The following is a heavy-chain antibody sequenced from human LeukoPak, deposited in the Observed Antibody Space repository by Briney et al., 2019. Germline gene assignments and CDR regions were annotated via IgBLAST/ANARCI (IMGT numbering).Heavy chain of an antibody. D-gene: IGHD4/OR15-4a*01. V-gene: IGHV3-23*01. CDR2: ISGSGVNT. CDR3: ARDTSYNYGAHAMDV. Sequence: GGSLRLSCAASGFTFDNYAMNWVRQAPGKGLEWVLGISGSGVNTYYADSVKGRFTISRDDSKNTLYLQLNSLRGEDTAIYYCARDTSYNYGAHAMDVWGQGTTVTVSS. J-gene: IGHJ6*02. CDR1: GFTFDNYA.